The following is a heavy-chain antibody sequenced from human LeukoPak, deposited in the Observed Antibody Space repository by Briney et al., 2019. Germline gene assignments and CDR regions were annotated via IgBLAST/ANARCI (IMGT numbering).Heavy chain of an antibody. J-gene: IGHJ2*01. CDR1: GFTISSNY. V-gene: IGHV3-53*01. CDR3: AREYYYDSSGYFRNWYFDL. D-gene: IGHD3-22*01. Sequence: GGSLRLSCAASGFTISSNYMSWVRQAPGKGLEWVSIIYSGGDTDYADSVKGRFTISRDTSKNTLFLQMNSLTAEDTAVYYCAREYYYDSSGYFRNWYFDLWGRGTLVTVSS. CDR2: IYSGGDT.